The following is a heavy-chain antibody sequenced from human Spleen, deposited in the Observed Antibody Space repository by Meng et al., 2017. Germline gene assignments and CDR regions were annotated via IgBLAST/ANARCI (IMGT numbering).Heavy chain of an antibody. Sequence: QVQLAQSGAGWKKPGSSVKVSCKPSGGTFGSYAVSWVRQAPGQGLEWMGGIVPVLGTANYAQRFQGRVTITADKSTGTAYMELSSLTFEDTAVYYCARAGTWYPGGSANGDYWGQGTLVTVSS. CDR1: GGTFGSYA. D-gene: IGHD6-13*01. J-gene: IGHJ4*02. V-gene: IGHV1-69*10. CDR3: ARAGTWYPGGSANGDY. CDR2: IVPVLGTA.